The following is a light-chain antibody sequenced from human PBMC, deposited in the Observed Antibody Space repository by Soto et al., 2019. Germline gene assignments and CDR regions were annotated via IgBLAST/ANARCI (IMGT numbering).Light chain of an antibody. CDR2: GAS. CDR3: QQYNNWPLT. J-gene: IGKJ1*01. V-gene: IGKV3-15*01. Sequence: EIVTPQSPATLSVSPGERATLSCSASQSDSSNLAWYQQKPGQAPRLLICGASTRATGIPARFSGSGSGTEFTLIISSLQSEDFAVYYCQQYNNWPLTFGQGTKVDSK. CDR1: QSDSSN.